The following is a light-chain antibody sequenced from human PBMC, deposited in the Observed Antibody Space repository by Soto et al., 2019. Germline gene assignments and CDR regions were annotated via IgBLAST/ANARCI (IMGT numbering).Light chain of an antibody. Sequence: EFLLTQSPCTLSLSPGERATLSCRASQSVRSTHLAWYQQKPGQAPRLLIYVSSSRATGIPDRFSGSGSGTDFTLSISRLEPEDFAVYYCQQYNNWHPITFGQGTRLEIK. J-gene: IGKJ5*01. CDR2: VSS. V-gene: IGKV3D-20*02. CDR1: QSVRSTH. CDR3: QQYNNWHPIT.